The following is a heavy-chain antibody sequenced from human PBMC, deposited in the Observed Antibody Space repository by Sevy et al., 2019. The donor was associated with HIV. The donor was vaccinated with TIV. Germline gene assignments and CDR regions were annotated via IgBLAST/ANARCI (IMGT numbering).Heavy chain of an antibody. D-gene: IGHD4-17*01. Sequence: GGSLRLSCAASGFTFSSYAMSWVRQAPGKGLEWVSAISGSGGSTYYADSVKGRFTISRDNSKNTLYLQMNSLGAEDTAVYYCAKSTVTTRSRYYYYGMDVWGQGTTVTVSS. CDR2: ISGSGGST. J-gene: IGHJ6*02. CDR1: GFTFSSYA. V-gene: IGHV3-23*01. CDR3: AKSTVTTRSRYYYYGMDV.